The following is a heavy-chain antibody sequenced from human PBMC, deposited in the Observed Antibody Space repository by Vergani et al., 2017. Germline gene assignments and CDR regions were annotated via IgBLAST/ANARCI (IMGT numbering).Heavy chain of an antibody. CDR2: IYYTGTT. V-gene: IGHV4-38-2*01. J-gene: IGHJ1*01. D-gene: IGHD6-19*01. CDR3: TRHGRSGWAGYFQH. CDR1: GDSLRRGYY. Sequence: QVQLQESGPGLVKPSETLSLTCAVSGDSLRRGYYWGWIRQPPGKGLEWIGTIYYTGTTYYNEAHKSRLTISVDTSKNQFSLNLTSVTAADTAVYYCTRHGRSGWAGYFQHWGQGTLVTASS.